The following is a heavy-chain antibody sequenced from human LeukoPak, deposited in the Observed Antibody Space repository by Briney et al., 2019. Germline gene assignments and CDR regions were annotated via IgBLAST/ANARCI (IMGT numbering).Heavy chain of an antibody. Sequence: GGSLRLSCAASGFSFNRYAVAWVRQAPGKGLEWVSTISGSGGRTFFADSVKGRFTISRDNSKNTLYLQMNSLRVEDTAVYYCARWGARDFDSWGQGTLVTVSS. CDR1: GFSFNRYA. CDR2: ISGSGGRT. D-gene: IGHD1-26*01. CDR3: ARWGARDFDS. J-gene: IGHJ4*02. V-gene: IGHV3-23*01.